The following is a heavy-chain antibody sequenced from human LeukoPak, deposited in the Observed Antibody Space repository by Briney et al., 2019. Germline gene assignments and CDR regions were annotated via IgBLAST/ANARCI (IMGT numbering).Heavy chain of an antibody. D-gene: IGHD5-12*01. CDR3: TRVIVATKDY. J-gene: IGHJ4*02. CDR1: GFTFGDYA. V-gene: IGHV3-49*04. Sequence: GGSLRLSCTGSGFTFGDYAMNWVRQAPGKGLEWVGFIRSKAYGGTPEYAASVKGRFTISRDDSKSIAYLQMNSLKTEDTAVYYCTRVIVATKDYWGQGTLVTVSP. CDR2: IRSKAYGGTP.